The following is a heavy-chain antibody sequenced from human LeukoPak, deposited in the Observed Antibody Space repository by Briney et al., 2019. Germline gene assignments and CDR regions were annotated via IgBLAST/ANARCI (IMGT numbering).Heavy chain of an antibody. CDR3: AHSLIAAAGMHYYYGMDV. D-gene: IGHD6-13*01. Sequence: GESLKISCKGSGYSFTSYWISWVRQMPGKGLEWMGRIDPSDSYTNYSPSFQGHVTISADKSFSTAYLQWSSLKASDTAMYYCAHSLIAAAGMHYYYGMDVWGQGTTVTVSS. V-gene: IGHV5-10-1*01. CDR1: GYSFTSYW. CDR2: IDPSDSYT. J-gene: IGHJ6*02.